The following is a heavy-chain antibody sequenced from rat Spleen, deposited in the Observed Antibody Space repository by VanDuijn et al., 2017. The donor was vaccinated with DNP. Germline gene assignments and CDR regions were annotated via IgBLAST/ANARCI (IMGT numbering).Heavy chain of an antibody. D-gene: IGHD1-1*01. CDR1: GFTFSDYY. CDR3: ARQSGDDYWYFDF. J-gene: IGHJ1*01. CDR2: ISYEGSST. V-gene: IGHV5-22*01. Sequence: EVQLVESGGGLVQPGRSLKLSCAASGFTFSDYYMAWVRQAPTKGLEWVAYISYEGSSTYYGDSVKGRFTISRDNAKSTLYLQMNSLRSEDTATYYCARQSGDDYWYFDFWGPGTMVTVSS.